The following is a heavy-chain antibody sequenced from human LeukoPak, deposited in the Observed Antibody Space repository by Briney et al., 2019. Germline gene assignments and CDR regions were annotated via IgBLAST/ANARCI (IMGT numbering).Heavy chain of an antibody. CDR3: ARELEIAVAGTLGY. J-gene: IGHJ4*02. Sequence: GGSLRLSCAASGFTFSSYSMNWVRQAPGKGLEWVSYISSSSSTIYYADSVKGRFTISRVHSKNTLYLQMKSLRAEDTAVYYCARELEIAVAGTLGYWGQGTLITVSS. CDR1: GFTFSSYS. CDR2: ISSSSSTI. D-gene: IGHD6-19*01. V-gene: IGHV3-48*01.